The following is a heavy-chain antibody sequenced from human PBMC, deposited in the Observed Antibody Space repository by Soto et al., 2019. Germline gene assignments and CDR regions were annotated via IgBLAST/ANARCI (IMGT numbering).Heavy chain of an antibody. CDR1: GFTFSSYA. J-gene: IGHJ5*02. Sequence: EVQLLESGGGLVQPGGSLRLSCAASGFTFSSYAMSWVRQARGKGLEWVSTISGSGGSTYYADSVKGRFTISRDNSKNTLYLQVNSLRAEDTAVYYCAKARTTTGTTVRFDPWGQGTLVTVSS. CDR2: ISGSGGST. V-gene: IGHV3-23*01. D-gene: IGHD1-1*01. CDR3: AKARTTTGTTVRFDP.